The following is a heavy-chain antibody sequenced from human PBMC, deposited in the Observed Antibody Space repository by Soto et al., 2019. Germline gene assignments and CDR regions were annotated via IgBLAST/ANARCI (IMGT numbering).Heavy chain of an antibody. V-gene: IGHV1-2*02. J-gene: IGHJ4*02. CDR1: GYTFTGYY. CDR2: INPNSGGT. D-gene: IGHD5-18*01. CDR3: AREPLDTAMANFGY. Sequence: ASVKVSCKASGYTFTGYYMHWVRQAPGQGLEWMGWINPNSGGTNYAQKFQGRVTMTRDTSISTAYMELSRLRSDDTAVYYCAREPLDTAMANFGYWGQGTLVTVSS.